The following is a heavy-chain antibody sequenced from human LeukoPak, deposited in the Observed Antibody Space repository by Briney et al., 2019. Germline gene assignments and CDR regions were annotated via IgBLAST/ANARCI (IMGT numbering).Heavy chain of an antibody. Sequence: GGSLRLSCAASGFTFSSYGIHWVRQAPGKGLEWVAVISHDASTKYYADSLKGRFTISRDNSKNRLYLQMNSLRAEDTAVYYCAKATYYYDSSGYYGAFDIWGQGTKVTVSS. D-gene: IGHD3-22*01. V-gene: IGHV3-30*18. CDR3: AKATYYYDSSGYYGAFDI. CDR2: ISHDASTK. J-gene: IGHJ3*02. CDR1: GFTFSSYG.